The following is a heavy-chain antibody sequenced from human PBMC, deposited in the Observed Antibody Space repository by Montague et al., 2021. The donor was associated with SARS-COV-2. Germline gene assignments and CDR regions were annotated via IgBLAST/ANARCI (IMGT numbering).Heavy chain of an antibody. V-gene: IGHV4-4*02. CDR1: GGSISSSNW. CDR2: VYHSGST. D-gene: IGHD6-6*01. Sequence: SETLSLTCTVSGGSISSSNWWCCLLPPPAGGLLWCVEVYHSGSTYYNPSFKSRLTISADKSTNHFSLRLTSVTAADTAVYYCATWDYSEYRTSTGVYWGQGALVTVSS. CDR3: ATWDYSEYRTSTGVY. J-gene: IGHJ4*02.